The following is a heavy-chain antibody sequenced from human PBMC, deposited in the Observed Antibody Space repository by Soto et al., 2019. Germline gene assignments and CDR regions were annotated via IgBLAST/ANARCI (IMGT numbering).Heavy chain of an antibody. CDR2: ISGSGGST. D-gene: IGHD6-13*01. Sequence: PGGSLRLSCAASGFTFSSYAMSWVRQAPGKGLEWVSAISGSGGSTYYADSVKGRFTISRDNPKNTLYLQMNSLRAEDTAVYYCAKVKAAATYYYYGMDVWGQGTTVTVS. CDR3: AKVKAAATYYYYGMDV. V-gene: IGHV3-23*01. CDR1: GFTFSSYA. J-gene: IGHJ6*02.